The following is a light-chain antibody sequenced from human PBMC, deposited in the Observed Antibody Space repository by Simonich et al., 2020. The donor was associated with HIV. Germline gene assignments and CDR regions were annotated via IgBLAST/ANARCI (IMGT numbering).Light chain of an antibody. CDR1: QGISSY. CDR3: QQSYSTPLT. Sequence: IQLTQSPSFLSASVGDRVTITCRASQGISSYLSWDQQKPGKAPKLLIYAASSLQSGVPSRVRGSGAGTDFMLTISSLQPEDFATYYCQQSYSTPLTFGGGTKVDIK. V-gene: IGKV1-39*01. CDR2: AAS. J-gene: IGKJ4*01.